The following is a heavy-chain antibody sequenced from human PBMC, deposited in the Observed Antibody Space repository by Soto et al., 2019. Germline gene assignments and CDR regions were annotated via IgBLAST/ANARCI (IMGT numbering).Heavy chain of an antibody. CDR2: IGDSGAST. Sequence: EVLLLESGGGLVQPGGSLRLSCEASGFSFSSFAMNWVRQAPGKGLEWVSAIGDSGASTYYADSVKGRFTISRDNSRNTPYLQPNSLRAEDTVVSYCAKGVELDVWGNGTTVTVSS. V-gene: IGHV3-23*01. CDR3: AKGVELDV. J-gene: IGHJ6*04. D-gene: IGHD1-26*01. CDR1: GFSFSSFA.